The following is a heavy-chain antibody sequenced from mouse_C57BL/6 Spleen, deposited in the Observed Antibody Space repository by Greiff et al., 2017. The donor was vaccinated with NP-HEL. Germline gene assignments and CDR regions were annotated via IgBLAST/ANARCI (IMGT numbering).Heavy chain of an antibody. Sequence: EVQLVESGPGLVKPSQSLSLTCSVTGYSITSGYYWNWIRQFPGNKLEWMGYISYDGSNNYNPSLKNRISITRDTSKNQFFLKLNSVTTEDTATYYCARRILTFDFDYWGQGTTLTVSS. V-gene: IGHV3-6*01. CDR3: ARRILTFDFDY. D-gene: IGHD2-12*01. CDR2: ISYDGSN. J-gene: IGHJ2*01. CDR1: GYSITSGYY.